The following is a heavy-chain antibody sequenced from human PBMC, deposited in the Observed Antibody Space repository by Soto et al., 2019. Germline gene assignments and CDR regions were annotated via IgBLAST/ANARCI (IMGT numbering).Heavy chain of an antibody. D-gene: IGHD2-21*01. J-gene: IGHJ2*01. CDR3: ARHSGIPGRYWYFGL. CDR1: GYTFSDYF. V-gene: IGHV1-2*02. CDR2: INPTRGGT. Sequence: QVQLVQSGAEVKKPGASVKVSCTTYGYTFSDYFLHWVRQAPGQGPEWMGIINPTRGGTEYAQKFTGGVSMIRETSSSAGYMDLSGLTSDDSAIDYCARHSGIPGRYWYFGLWGRGTLFTVSA.